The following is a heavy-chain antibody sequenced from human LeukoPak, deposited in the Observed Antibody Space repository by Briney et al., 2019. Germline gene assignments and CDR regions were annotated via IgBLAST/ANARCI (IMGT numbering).Heavy chain of an antibody. J-gene: IGHJ4*02. D-gene: IGHD6-19*01. CDR1: GYTFTNYG. CDR3: ARSVQWLVPIFDY. V-gene: IGHV1-18*01. CDR2: ISADNGNT. Sequence: GASVKVSCKASGYTFTNYGISWVRQAPGQGLEWMGWISADNGNTYYTQNFQGRVSMTTDTSTSTAYMEVRSLRSEDTAVYYCARSVQWLVPIFDYWGQGTLVTVSS.